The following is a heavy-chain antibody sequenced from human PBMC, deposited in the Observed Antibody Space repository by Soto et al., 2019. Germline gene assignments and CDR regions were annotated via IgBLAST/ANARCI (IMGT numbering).Heavy chain of an antibody. V-gene: IGHV4-59*01. CDR1: GGSISSYY. CDR2: IYYSGST. Sequence: SETLSLTCTVSGGSISSYYWSWIRQPPGKGLEWIGYIYYSGSTNYNPSLKSRVTISVDTSKNQFSLKLSSVTAADTAVYYCARDSYDYTYDYWGQGTLVTVSS. CDR3: ARDSYDYTYDY. D-gene: IGHD3-16*01. J-gene: IGHJ4*02.